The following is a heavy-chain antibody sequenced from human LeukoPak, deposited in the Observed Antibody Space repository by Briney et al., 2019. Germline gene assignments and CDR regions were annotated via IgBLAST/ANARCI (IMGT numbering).Heavy chain of an antibody. CDR1: GYTFTGYY. Sequence: ASVKVSCKASGYTFTGYYMHWVRQAPGQGLEWMGWINPNSGGTNYAQKFQGRVTMTRDTSISTAYMELSRLRSDDTAVYYCASSGGSRSYSLLFDPWGQGTLATVSS. J-gene: IGHJ5*02. V-gene: IGHV1-2*02. CDR2: INPNSGGT. D-gene: IGHD3-10*01. CDR3: ASSGGSRSYSLLFDP.